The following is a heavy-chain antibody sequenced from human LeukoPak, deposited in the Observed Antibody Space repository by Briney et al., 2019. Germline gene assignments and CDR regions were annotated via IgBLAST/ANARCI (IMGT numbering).Heavy chain of an antibody. CDR2: ISYDGSNK. J-gene: IGHJ4*02. CDR3: ARAARPWGYYFDY. CDR1: GFTFSSYA. Sequence: GRSLRLSCAASGFTFSSYAMHWVRQAPGKGLEWVAVISYDGSNKYYADSVKGRFTISRDNSKSTLYLQMNSLRAEDMAVYYCARAARPWGYYFDYWGQGTLVTVSS. V-gene: IGHV3-30*04. D-gene: IGHD6-6*01.